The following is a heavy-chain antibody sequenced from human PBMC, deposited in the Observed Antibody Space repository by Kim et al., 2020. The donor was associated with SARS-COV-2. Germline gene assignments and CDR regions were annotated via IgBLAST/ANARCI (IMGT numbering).Heavy chain of an antibody. J-gene: IGHJ5*02. CDR3: ARDKGSSFDP. CDR2: ST. Sequence: STNYNPSLKSRVTISVDTSKNQFSLKLSSVTAADTAVYYCARDKGSSFDPWGQGTLVTVSS. V-gene: IGHV4-59*01.